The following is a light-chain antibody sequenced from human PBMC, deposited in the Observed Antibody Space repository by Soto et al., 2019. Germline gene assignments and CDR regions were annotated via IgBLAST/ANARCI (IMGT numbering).Light chain of an antibody. J-gene: IGLJ1*01. CDR3: QSYDSSLRIFV. CDR1: SSNIGAGYG. CDR2: GNS. Sequence: QSVLTQPPSVSGAPGQRVTISCTGSSSNIGAGYGVHWYQQLPGTAPKLLIYGNSNRPSGVPDRFSGSKSGTSASLAITGLQAEDEADSYCQSYDSSLRIFVFGTGTKLTVL. V-gene: IGLV1-40*01.